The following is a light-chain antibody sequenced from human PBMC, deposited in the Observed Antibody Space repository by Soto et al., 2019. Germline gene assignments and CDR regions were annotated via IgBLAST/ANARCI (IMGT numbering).Light chain of an antibody. J-gene: IGLJ1*01. CDR1: NNDIGGYNY. V-gene: IGLV2-14*01. CDR2: ELT. Sequence: QSVLTRPASVSGSPGQSITISCTGANNDIGGYNYVSWYQQHPGKAPKLVIYELTNRPSGVSNRFSGSKSGNTASLTISGLQAEDEADYYCSSYTRSATYVFGTGTKVNVL. CDR3: SSYTRSATYV.